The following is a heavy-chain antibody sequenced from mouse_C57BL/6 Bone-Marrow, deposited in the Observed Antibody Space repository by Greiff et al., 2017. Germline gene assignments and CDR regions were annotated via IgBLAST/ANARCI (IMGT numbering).Heavy chain of an antibody. V-gene: IGHV1-82*01. CDR1: GYAFRSSW. J-gene: IGHJ3*01. Sequence: QVQLQQSGPELVKPGASVKISCKASGYAFRSSWMNWVKPRPGKGLEWIGRIYPGDGDTNYNGKFKGKATLTADKSSSTAYMQLSSLTSEDSAVCFCARWLLRGFAYWGQGTLETVSA. CDR3: ARWLLRGFAY. D-gene: IGHD2-3*01. CDR2: IYPGDGDT.